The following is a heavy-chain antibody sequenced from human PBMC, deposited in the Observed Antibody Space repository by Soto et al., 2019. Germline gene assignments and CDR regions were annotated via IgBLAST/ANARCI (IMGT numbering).Heavy chain of an antibody. J-gene: IGHJ4*02. CDR1: GFTFSSYA. D-gene: IGHD2-15*01. CDR3: AKDKRDCSGGSCPSGLAYYFDY. CDR2: ISGSGGST. Sequence: LRLSCAASGFTFSSYAMSWVRQAPGKGLEWVSAISGSGGSTYYADSVKGRFTISRDNSKNTLYLQMNSLRAEDTAVYYCAKDKRDCSGGSCPSGLAYYFDYWGQGTLVTVSS. V-gene: IGHV3-23*01.